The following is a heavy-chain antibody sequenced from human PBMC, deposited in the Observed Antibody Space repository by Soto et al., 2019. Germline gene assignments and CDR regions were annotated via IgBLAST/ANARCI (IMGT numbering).Heavy chain of an antibody. V-gene: IGHV3-53*01. J-gene: IGHJ4*02. CDR2: IYSGGTI. CDR3: ARDRYYDSSGYTARLFDY. CDR1: GFTVTINY. D-gene: IGHD3-22*01. Sequence: PGGSLRLSCAVSGFTVTINYMSWVRQAPGKGLEWVSVIYSGGTIYYADSVKGRFTISRDNSKNTLYLQMNSLRAEDTAVYYCARDRYYDSSGYTARLFDYWGQGTLVTVSS.